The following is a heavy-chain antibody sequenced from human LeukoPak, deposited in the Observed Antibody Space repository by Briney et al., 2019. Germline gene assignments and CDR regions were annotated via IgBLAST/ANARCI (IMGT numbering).Heavy chain of an antibody. Sequence: SETLSLTCTVSGGSISSGDYYWSWIRQPPGKGLEWIGYIYYSGSTYYNPSLKSRVTISVDTSKNQFSLKLSSVTAADTAVYYCARTYGSGSYPKRYFDYWGQGTLVTVSS. CDR2: IYYSGST. V-gene: IGHV4-30-4*08. D-gene: IGHD3-10*01. J-gene: IGHJ4*02. CDR1: GGSISSGDYY. CDR3: ARTYGSGSYPKRYFDY.